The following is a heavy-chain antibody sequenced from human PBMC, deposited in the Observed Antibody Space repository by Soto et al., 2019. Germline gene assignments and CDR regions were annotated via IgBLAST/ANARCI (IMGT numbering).Heavy chain of an antibody. Sequence: SQTLSLTCTVSGGSISSYYWSWIRQPPGKGLAWIGYIYYSGSTNYNPSLKSRVTISVDTSKNQFSLKLSSVTAADTAVYYCARHITMVRGVIDNWFDPWGQGTLVTVSS. CDR1: GGSISSYY. CDR2: IYYSGST. D-gene: IGHD3-10*01. CDR3: ARHITMVRGVIDNWFDP. V-gene: IGHV4-59*08. J-gene: IGHJ5*02.